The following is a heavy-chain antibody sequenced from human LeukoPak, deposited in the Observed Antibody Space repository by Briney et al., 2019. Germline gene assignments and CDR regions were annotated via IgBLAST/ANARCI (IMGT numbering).Heavy chain of an antibody. V-gene: IGHV3-74*01. CDR1: GFTFSDYW. Sequence: GGSLRLSCAVSGFTFSDYWMHWVRQAPGKGLVWVSHINSDGTSTTYADSVRGRFTISRDNAKNTLYLQMTSLRADDTAVYYCATVNWYGFHNWGQGTLVTVSS. D-gene: IGHD3-10*01. J-gene: IGHJ4*02. CDR3: ATVNWYGFHN. CDR2: INSDGTST.